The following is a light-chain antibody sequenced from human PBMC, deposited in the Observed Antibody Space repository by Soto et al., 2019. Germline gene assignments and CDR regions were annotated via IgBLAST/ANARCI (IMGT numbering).Light chain of an antibody. J-gene: IGKJ4*01. Sequence: DIQMTQSPSTLSASVGDRVTITCRASQSINNWLAWYQQKPGKAPKVLIYDVSTLESGVPSRFSGSGSGTEFSLTISSLQPDDFATYYCQKYKDRFGGGTSVEIK. CDR2: DVS. CDR3: QKYKDR. CDR1: QSINNW. V-gene: IGKV1-5*01.